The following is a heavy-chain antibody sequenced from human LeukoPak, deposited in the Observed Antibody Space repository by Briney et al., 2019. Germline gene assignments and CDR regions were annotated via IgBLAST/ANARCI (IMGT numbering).Heavy chain of an antibody. CDR3: ARAGIVGATYSWFDP. CDR1: GYTVTAYY. V-gene: IGHV7-4-1*02. D-gene: IGHD1-26*01. J-gene: IGHJ5*02. Sequence: ASVKVSCKASGYTVTAYYMHWVRQAPGQGLEWMGWINTNTGNPTYAQGFTGRFVFSLDTSVSTAYLQISSLKAEDTAVYYCARAGIVGATYSWFDPWGQGTLVTVSS. CDR2: INTNTGNP.